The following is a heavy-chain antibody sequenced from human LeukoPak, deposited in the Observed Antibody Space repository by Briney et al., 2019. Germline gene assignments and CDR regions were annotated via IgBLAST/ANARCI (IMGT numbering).Heavy chain of an antibody. V-gene: IGHV3-15*01. CDR3: TTERPYYDN. CDR2: IKSKTHGGTT. CDR1: GFTFSDAW. J-gene: IGHJ4*02. Sequence: GGSLRLSCAASGFTFSDAWVSWVRQAPGKGLEWVGRIKSKTHGGTTQYAAPVKGRFTISRDDSKTAVYLQMNSLKSEDAAMYYCTTERPYYDNWGQGTLVTVSS.